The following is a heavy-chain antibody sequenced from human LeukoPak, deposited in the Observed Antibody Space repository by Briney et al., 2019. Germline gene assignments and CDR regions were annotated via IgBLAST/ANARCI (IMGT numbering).Heavy chain of an antibody. V-gene: IGHV3-53*01. J-gene: IGHJ4*02. CDR3: AGGDSSGWYNY. CDR2: IYSCGST. Sequence: PGGSLRLSCAASGFTVCSNYMSWVRQAPGKGLEWVSVIYSCGSTYYAHSVKGRFTISRDNSKNTLYLQMNSLRAEDTAVYYCAGGDSSGWYNYWGQGTLVTVSS. CDR1: GFTVCSNY. D-gene: IGHD6-19*01.